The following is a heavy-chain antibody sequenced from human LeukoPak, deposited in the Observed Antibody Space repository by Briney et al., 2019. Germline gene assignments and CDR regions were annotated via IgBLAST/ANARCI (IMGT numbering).Heavy chain of an antibody. V-gene: IGHV3-9*01. J-gene: IGHJ6*03. CDR2: ISWNSGSI. CDR3: AKDILGGFYYMDV. Sequence: PGGSLRLSCAASGFTFDDYAMHWVRQAPGKGLEWVSGISWNSGSIGYADSVKGRFTISRDNAKNSLYLQMNSLRAEDTALYYCAKDILGGFYYMDVWGKGTTVTISS. D-gene: IGHD3-3*02. CDR1: GFTFDDYA.